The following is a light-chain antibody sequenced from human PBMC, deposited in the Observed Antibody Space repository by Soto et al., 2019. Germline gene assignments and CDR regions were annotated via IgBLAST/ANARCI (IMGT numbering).Light chain of an antibody. V-gene: IGKV1-39*01. J-gene: IGKJ4*01. CDR3: QQRYTTTLT. Sequence: DIQMTQSPSSLSASVGDRVTITCRARQTINTYLNWYQKTPGTAPKLLIYDASSLQSGVPSRFRGSGSGTDFTLTITSLQTEDFATYECQQRYTTTLTFGGGTKVDIK. CDR1: QTINTY. CDR2: DAS.